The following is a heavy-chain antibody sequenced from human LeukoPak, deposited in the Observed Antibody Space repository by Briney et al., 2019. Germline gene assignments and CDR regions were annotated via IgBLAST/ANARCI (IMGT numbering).Heavy chain of an antibody. CDR3: ARAYFNGYGIDGFEY. D-gene: IGHD5-18*01. CDR1: GGSISSYY. V-gene: IGHV4-59*01. Sequence: SETLSLTCTVSGGSISSYYWSWIRQSPGKGLEWIGHFYDSGTTQYNPSLKSRVTISVDTSKNQLSLKLNSVTAADTAVYYCARAYFNGYGIDGFEYWGQGVLVTVSS. CDR2: FYDSGTT. J-gene: IGHJ4*02.